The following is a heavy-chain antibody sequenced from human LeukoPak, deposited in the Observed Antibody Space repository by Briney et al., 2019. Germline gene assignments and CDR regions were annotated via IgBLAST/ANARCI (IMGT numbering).Heavy chain of an antibody. CDR3: ASWIAVAEY. V-gene: IGHV3-48*01. Sequence: GGSLRLSCAASEFTFSSYSMNWVRQAPGKGLEWVSYITNSGNSKSYADSVKGRFTISRDNAKNSLYLQVNSLRAEDTAVYYCASWIAVAEYWGQGTLATVSS. D-gene: IGHD6-19*01. CDR2: ITNSGNSK. CDR1: EFTFSSYS. J-gene: IGHJ4*02.